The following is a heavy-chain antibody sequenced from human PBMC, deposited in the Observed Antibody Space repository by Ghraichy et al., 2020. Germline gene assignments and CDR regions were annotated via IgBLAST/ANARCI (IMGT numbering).Heavy chain of an antibody. D-gene: IGHD3-9*01. J-gene: IGHJ4*02. CDR1: GFTFSSYS. CDR3: AIVYDILTGDDY. CDR2: ISSSSSYI. Sequence: GSLRLSCAASGFTFSSYSMNWVRQAPGKGLEWVSSISSSSSYIYSADSVKGRFTISRDNAKNSLYLQMNSLRAENTAVYYCAIVYDILTGDDYWGQGTLVTVPS. V-gene: IGHV3-21*01.